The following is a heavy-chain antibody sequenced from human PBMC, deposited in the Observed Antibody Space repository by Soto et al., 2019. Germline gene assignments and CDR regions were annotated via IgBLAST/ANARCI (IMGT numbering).Heavy chain of an antibody. D-gene: IGHD3-10*01. V-gene: IGHV1-69*02. CDR2: IIPILGIA. Sequence: SVKVSCKASGGTFSSYTISWVRQAPGQGLEWMGRIIPILGIANYAQKFQGRVTITADKSTSTAYMELSSLRSEDTAVYYCATLRPDGSGSYYNDYWGQGTLVTVSS. CDR3: ATLRPDGSGSYYNDY. CDR1: GGTFSSYT. J-gene: IGHJ4*02.